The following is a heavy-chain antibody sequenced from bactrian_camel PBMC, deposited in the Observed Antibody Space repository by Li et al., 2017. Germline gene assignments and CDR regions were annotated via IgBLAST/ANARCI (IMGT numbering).Heavy chain of an antibody. V-gene: IGHV3S53*01. D-gene: IGHD3*01. CDR1: GGTFDHSD. Sequence: HVQLVESGGGSIQSGGSLRLSCTASGGTFDHSDMAWYRRASGDECKLVSRIGSDGRATYADSVKGRFTISQDNAKNIIYLQMSSLTPDDTAMYYCAAGTRIIVGDYCDGITAWGQGTQVTVS. CDR3: AAGTRIIVGDYCDGITA. J-gene: IGHJ6*01. CDR2: IGSDGRA.